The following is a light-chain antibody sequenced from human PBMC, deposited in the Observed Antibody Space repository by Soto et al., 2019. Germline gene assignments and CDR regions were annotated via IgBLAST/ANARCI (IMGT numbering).Light chain of an antibody. CDR3: SSYTSITLHV. Sequence: QSALTQPASVSGSPGQSITISCTGTSSDLGGYNYVSWYQHHPGKAPKLMIYEVSNQPSGVSNRFSGSKSDNTASLTISGLQAEVEGAYYLSSYTSITLHVFVTGTKLTVL. CDR2: EVS. V-gene: IGLV2-14*01. CDR1: SSDLGGYNY. J-gene: IGLJ1*01.